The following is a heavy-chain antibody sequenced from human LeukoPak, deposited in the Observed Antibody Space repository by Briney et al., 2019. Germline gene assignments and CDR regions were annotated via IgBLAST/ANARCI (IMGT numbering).Heavy chain of an antibody. CDR1: GGSISSYY. CDR2: IYYSGST. V-gene: IGHV4-59*12. Sequence: PSETLSLTCTVSGGSISSYYWSWIRQPPGKGLEWIGYIYYSGSTYYNPSLKSRVTISVDTSKNQFSLKLSSVTAADTAVYYCARWTRYAGDYWGQGTLVTVSS. D-gene: IGHD3-16*01. CDR3: ARWTRYAGDY. J-gene: IGHJ4*02.